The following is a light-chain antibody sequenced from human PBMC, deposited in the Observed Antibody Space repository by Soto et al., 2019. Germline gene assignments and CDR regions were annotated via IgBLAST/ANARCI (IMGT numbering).Light chain of an antibody. CDR3: SSYAGSDNRYV. CDR1: SSDVGGYNY. Sequence: QSVLTQPPSASGSPGQSVTISCTGTSSDVGGYNYVSWYQQHPGKAPKLIIYDVSQRPSGVPHRFSGSKSGNTASLTVSGLQVVDEVDYYCSSYAGSDNRYVFGSGTKVTVL. V-gene: IGLV2-8*01. J-gene: IGLJ1*01. CDR2: DVS.